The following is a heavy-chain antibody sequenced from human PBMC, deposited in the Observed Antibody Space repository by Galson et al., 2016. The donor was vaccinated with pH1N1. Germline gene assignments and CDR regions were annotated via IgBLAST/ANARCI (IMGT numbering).Heavy chain of an antibody. CDR2: MNPNNDNT. Sequence: QSGAEVKKPGESLRISCKASGYTFTDYDINWVRQGTGQGLEWMGWMNPNNDNTGYAQKFQGRVTMTRNTSISTAYMELSSLRSEDTAVYYWARGGYCSGGSCYDVFDYWGQGTLVTVS. D-gene: IGHD2-15*01. V-gene: IGHV1-8*01. CDR3: ARGGYCSGGSCYDVFDY. CDR1: GYTFTDYD. J-gene: IGHJ4*02.